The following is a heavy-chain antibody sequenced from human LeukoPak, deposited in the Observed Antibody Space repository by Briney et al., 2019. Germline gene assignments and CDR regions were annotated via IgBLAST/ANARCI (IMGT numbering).Heavy chain of an antibody. Sequence: ASVKVSCKAAGYTFTSYAMNGVREAPGQGLEWRGWINTNTGKPTYAQGCTGRFVFSLDTSCSTAYLQISSLKAEDTAVYYCARDFANIAAADAYYFDYWGQGTLVTVSS. V-gene: IGHV7-4-1*02. D-gene: IGHD6-13*01. J-gene: IGHJ4*02. CDR2: INTNTGKP. CDR3: ARDFANIAAADAYYFDY. CDR1: GYTFTSYA.